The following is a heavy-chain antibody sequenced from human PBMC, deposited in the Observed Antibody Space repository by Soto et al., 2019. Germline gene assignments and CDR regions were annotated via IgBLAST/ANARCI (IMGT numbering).Heavy chain of an antibody. V-gene: IGHV3-74*01. CDR2: INSDGTTT. J-gene: IGHJ5*02. CDR1: GFTFSSYW. Sequence: EVQLVESGGGLVQPWGSLRLSCAASGFTFSSYWMHWVRQAPGKGLVWVSRINSDGTTTSYADSLKGRFTISTDNAKNTRYLQMNSLRAEDTAVYYCARVRYGGYDCESWGQGTLVTVSS. CDR3: ARVRYGGYDCES. D-gene: IGHD5-12*01.